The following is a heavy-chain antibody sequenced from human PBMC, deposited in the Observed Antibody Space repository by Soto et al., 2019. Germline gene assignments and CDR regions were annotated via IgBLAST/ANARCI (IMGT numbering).Heavy chain of an antibody. CDR2: INWNGGST. J-gene: IGHJ3*02. Sequence: GGSLRLSCAASGFTFDDYGMSWVRQAPGKGLEWVSGINWNGGSTGYADSVKGRFTISRDNAKNSLYLQMNSLRAEDTALYHCGRTAVSSSDGAFDIWGQGTMVTVSS. V-gene: IGHV3-20*01. CDR1: GFTFDDYG. CDR3: GRTAVSSSDGAFDI. D-gene: IGHD6-6*01.